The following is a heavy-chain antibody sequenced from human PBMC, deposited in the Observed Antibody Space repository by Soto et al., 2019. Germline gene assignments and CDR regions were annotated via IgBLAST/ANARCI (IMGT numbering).Heavy chain of an antibody. CDR3: ARRNYGSGVHTYYPGMDV. D-gene: IGHD3-10*01. Sequence: QVQLVQSGAEVKKPGSSVKVSCKASGGTFSSYAISWVRQAPGQGLEWMGGIIPIFGTANYAQKFQGRVTITEDEAKSTDYMELISLRSEDTAVYYCARRNYGSGVHTYYPGMDVWGQGPTVTVA. V-gene: IGHV1-69*01. J-gene: IGHJ6*02. CDR1: GGTFSSYA. CDR2: IIPIFGTA.